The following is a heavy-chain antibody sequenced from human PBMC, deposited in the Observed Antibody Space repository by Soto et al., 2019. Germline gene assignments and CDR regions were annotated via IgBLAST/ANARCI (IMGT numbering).Heavy chain of an antibody. Sequence: GGSLRLSCAASGFTFSSYAMSWVRQAPGKGLEWVSDMGGSGGSTYYADSVKGRFSISRDNSKNTLYLQMNSRSTEDTAVNYWAKQGGWELLYYFDYWGQGTLVTVSS. CDR1: GFTFSSYA. CDR3: AKQGGWELLYYFDY. CDR2: MGGSGGST. D-gene: IGHD1-26*01. J-gene: IGHJ4*02. V-gene: IGHV3-23*01.